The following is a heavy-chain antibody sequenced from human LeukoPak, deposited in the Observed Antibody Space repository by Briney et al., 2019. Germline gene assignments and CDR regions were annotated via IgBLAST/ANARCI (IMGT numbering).Heavy chain of an antibody. CDR3: ARSNSSNLSVFDY. CDR1: GGSFSGYY. Sequence: SETPSLTCAVYGGSFSGYYWSWIRQPPGKGLEWIGEINHSGSTNYNPSLKSRVTISVDTSKNQFSLKLSSVTAADTAVYYCARSNSSNLSVFDYWGQGTLVTVSS. V-gene: IGHV4-34*01. D-gene: IGHD6-13*01. CDR2: INHSGST. J-gene: IGHJ4*02.